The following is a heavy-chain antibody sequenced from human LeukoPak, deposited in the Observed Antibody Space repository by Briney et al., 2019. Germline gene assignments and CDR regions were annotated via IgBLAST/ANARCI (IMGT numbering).Heavy chain of an antibody. CDR1: GDSVSSDSVV. CDR3: ARGGSGWAFDY. V-gene: IGHV6-1*01. CDR2: TYYRSKWYN. J-gene: IGHJ4*02. D-gene: IGHD6-19*01. Sequence: SQTLSLTCAISGDSVSSDSVVWNWTRQSPSRGLEWLGRTYYRSKWYNDYAGSVKSRITFNPDTSKNQVSLQLRSVTPDDTAVYYCARGGSGWAFDYWGRGSLVTVSS.